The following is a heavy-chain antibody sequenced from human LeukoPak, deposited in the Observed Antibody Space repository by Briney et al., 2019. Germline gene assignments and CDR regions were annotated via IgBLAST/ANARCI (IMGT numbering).Heavy chain of an antibody. J-gene: IGHJ4*02. Sequence: SETLSLTCTVSGGSVSSGSFYWIWIRQPPGKGLECIGYIYYSGTTNYNPSLKSRVTISVDTSKNQFSLKLSSVTAADTAVYYCVREGRSGSYEYWGQGTLVTVSS. V-gene: IGHV4-61*01. CDR2: IYYSGTT. D-gene: IGHD1-26*01. CDR1: GGSVSSGSFY. CDR3: VREGRSGSYEY.